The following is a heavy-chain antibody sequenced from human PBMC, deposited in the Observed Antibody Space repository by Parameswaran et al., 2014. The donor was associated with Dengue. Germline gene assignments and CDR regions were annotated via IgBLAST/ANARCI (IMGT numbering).Heavy chain of an antibody. Sequence: WIRQPPGKGLEWIGGINHVGSTNYSPSLKSRVTISVDTSKNQFSLKLSSVTAADTAVYYCARGMSWAIQHWGQGTVVTVSS. J-gene: IGHJ1*01. CDR2: INHVGST. V-gene: IGHV4-34*01. D-gene: IGHD7-27*01. CDR3: ARGMSWAIQH.